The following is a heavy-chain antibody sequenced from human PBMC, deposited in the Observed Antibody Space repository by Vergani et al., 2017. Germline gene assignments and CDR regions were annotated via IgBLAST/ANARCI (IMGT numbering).Heavy chain of an antibody. V-gene: IGHV4-30-4*08. CDR2: INYGGST. CDR3: ARVRRDDSSGYYYYYGMDV. CDR1: GDSFSSGRSF. Sequence: QLQESGPRLVKPSQTLSLSCTVSGDSFSSGRSFWSWIRQLPGKGLEWIGYINYGGSTYYNPSLQSRVSMSADTSKNQFSLKLSSVTAADTAVYYCARVRRDDSSGYYYYYGMDVWGQGTTVTVSS. J-gene: IGHJ6*02. D-gene: IGHD3-22*01.